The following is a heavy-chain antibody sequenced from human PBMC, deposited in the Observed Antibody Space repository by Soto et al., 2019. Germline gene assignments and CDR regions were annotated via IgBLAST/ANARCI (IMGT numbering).Heavy chain of an antibody. CDR2: ISSDGSDK. D-gene: IGHD3-22*01. J-gene: IGHJ4*02. V-gene: IGHV3-30*18. Sequence: QVQLVESGGGVVQPGRSLRLSCAVSGLTFSSYGMHWVRQAPGKGLAWVAVISSDGSDKYYVDSVKGRFTISRDNIKNSLYLQMNSLRAEDTAIYYCAKDAYYGSSGFYYYFDYWGQGTLVTVSS. CDR3: AKDAYYGSSGFYYYFDY. CDR1: GLTFSSYG.